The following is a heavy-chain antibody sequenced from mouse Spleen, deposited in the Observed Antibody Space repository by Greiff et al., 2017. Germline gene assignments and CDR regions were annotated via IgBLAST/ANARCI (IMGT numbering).Heavy chain of an antibody. V-gene: IGHV1-37*01. Sequence: EVQLQQSGPELVKPGASVKISCKASGYSFTGYFMNWVKQSHGKSLEWIGRINPYNGDTFYNQKFKGKATLTVDKSSSTAHMELLSLTSEDFAVYYFAREEDYYYGSRAYWYFDVWGAGTTVTVSS. D-gene: IGHD1-1*01. CDR3: AREEDYYYGSRAYWYFDV. CDR1: GYSFTGYF. J-gene: IGHJ1*01. CDR2: INPYNGDT.